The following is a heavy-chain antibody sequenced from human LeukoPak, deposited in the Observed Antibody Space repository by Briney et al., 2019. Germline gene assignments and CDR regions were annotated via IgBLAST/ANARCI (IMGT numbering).Heavy chain of an antibody. Sequence: SVKVSCKTSGGTFSSSAITWVRQAPGQGLEWMGRIIPVLNITSYAQKFQGRVTITADTSTSTVHMELSSLRSEETAVYYCARDQGLTAPPPYGLDVWGQGTTVIVSS. CDR3: ARDQGLTAPPPYGLDV. D-gene: IGHD5-18*01. CDR2: IIPVLNIT. J-gene: IGHJ6*02. CDR1: GGTFSSSA. V-gene: IGHV1-69*04.